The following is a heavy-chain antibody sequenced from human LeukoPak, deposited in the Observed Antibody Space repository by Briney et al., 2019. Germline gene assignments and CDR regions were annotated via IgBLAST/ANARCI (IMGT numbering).Heavy chain of an antibody. CDR2: MNPNSGNT. J-gene: IGHJ6*02. V-gene: IGHV1-8*02. CDR1: GYTFTGYY. D-gene: IGHD2-2*01. CDR3: ARVSCSSTSCYFYYYYGMDV. Sequence: ASVKVSCKASGYTFTGYYMHWVRQAPGQGLEWMGRMNPNSGNTGYAQKFQGRVTMTRNTSISTAYMELSSLRSEDTAVYYCARVSCSSTSCYFYYYYGMDVWGQGTTVTVSS.